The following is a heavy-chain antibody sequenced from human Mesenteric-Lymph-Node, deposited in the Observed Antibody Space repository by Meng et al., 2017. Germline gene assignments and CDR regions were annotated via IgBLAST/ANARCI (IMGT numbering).Heavy chain of an antibody. CDR1: GGSISSSSYY. CDR3: ARDLEAVDETEAFDY. D-gene: IGHD6-25*01. Sequence: LPLQESGPGLVKHSETLSLTCTVSGGSISSSSYYWGWIRQPPGKGLEWIGSIYYSGSTYYNPSLKSRVTISVDTSKNQFSLKLSSVTAADTAVYYCARDLEAVDETEAFDYWGQGTLVTVSS. CDR2: IYYSGST. V-gene: IGHV4-39*07. J-gene: IGHJ4*02.